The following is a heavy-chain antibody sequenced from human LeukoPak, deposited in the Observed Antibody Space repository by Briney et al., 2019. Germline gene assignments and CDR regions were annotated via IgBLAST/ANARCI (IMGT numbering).Heavy chain of an antibody. J-gene: IGHJ3*02. D-gene: IGHD4-17*01. CDR1: GYTFTSYL. CDR3: ARVRDFGDYYDAFNI. CDR2: INPDVGVT. Sequence: ASVKVSCKASGYTFTSYLLHWGRQAPGQGLEWMGLINPDVGVTSYAQKFQGRVTMTRDTSTTTVFMEVLSLRSEDTAVYYCARVRDFGDYYDAFNIWGQGTMVTVSS. V-gene: IGHV1-46*01.